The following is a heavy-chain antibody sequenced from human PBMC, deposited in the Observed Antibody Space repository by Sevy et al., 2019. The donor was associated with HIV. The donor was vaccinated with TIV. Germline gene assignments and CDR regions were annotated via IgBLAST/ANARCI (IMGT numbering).Heavy chain of an antibody. CDR3: ARDLPPSATTVAHFDH. V-gene: IGHV3-48*03. Sequence: GESLKISCAASGFTFSSYEMNWVRQAPGKGLEWVSYISNSGTTISYSDSVRGRFPISRDNARNSLYLQMNSRRGEDTAVYYCARDLPPSATTVAHFDHWGQGTLVTVSS. D-gene: IGHD4-17*01. J-gene: IGHJ4*02. CDR1: GFTFSSYE. CDR2: ISNSGTTI.